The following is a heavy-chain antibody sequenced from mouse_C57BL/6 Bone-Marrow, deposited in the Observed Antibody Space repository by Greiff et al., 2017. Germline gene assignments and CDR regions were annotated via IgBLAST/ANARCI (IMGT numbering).Heavy chain of an antibody. D-gene: IGHD2-3*01. CDR1: GYTFTSYW. Sequence: QVQLQQPGAELVRPGTSVKLSCKASGYTFTSYWMHWVKQRPGQGLEWIGVIDPSDSYTNYNQKFKGKATLTVDTSSSTAYMQLSSLTSEDSAVYYCARERGWLLRDYWGKGTTLTVSS. CDR2: IDPSDSYT. J-gene: IGHJ2*01. CDR3: ARERGWLLRDY. V-gene: IGHV1-59*01.